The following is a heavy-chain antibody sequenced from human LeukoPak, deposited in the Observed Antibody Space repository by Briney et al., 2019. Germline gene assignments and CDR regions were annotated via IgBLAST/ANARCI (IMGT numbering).Heavy chain of an antibody. Sequence: GGSLRLSCAASGFTFDDYAMHWVRQAPGKGLDWVSGISWNSGSIGYADSVKGRFTISRDNAKNSLYLQMNSLRAEDMALYYCAKAGGIAEPYYFDYWGQGTLVTVSS. CDR2: ISWNSGSI. V-gene: IGHV3-9*03. CDR3: AKAGGIAEPYYFDY. CDR1: GFTFDDYA. D-gene: IGHD6-13*01. J-gene: IGHJ4*02.